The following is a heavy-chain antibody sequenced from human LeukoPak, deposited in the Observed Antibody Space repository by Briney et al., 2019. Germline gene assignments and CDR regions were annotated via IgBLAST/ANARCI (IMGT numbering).Heavy chain of an antibody. D-gene: IGHD3-22*01. J-gene: IGHJ4*02. CDR3: ARGLVITDFDY. Sequence: ASVNVSCKASGYIFTSYGFAWVRQAPGQGLEWMGWMNPNSGNTGYAQKFQGRVTMTRNTSISTAYMELSSLRSEDTAVYYCARGLVITDFDYWGQGTLVTVSS. V-gene: IGHV1-8*02. CDR1: GYIFTSYG. CDR2: MNPNSGNT.